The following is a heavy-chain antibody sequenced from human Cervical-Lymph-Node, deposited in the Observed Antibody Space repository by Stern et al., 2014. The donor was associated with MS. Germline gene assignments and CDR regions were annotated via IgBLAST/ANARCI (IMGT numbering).Heavy chain of an antibody. D-gene: IGHD3-22*01. Sequence: EVQLVESGAEVKKPGESLKLSCRASGYTFSNFWISWVRQTPGKGLEWMGVIYPAGSNTSYPPSFQRQVIISAADTIHFSLLQWRSLKASDTAMYYCVRRRDSAGYDTFDLWGQGTMLIVSS. V-gene: IGHV5-51*01. CDR2: IYPAGSNT. J-gene: IGHJ3*01. CDR3: VRRRDSAGYDTFDL. CDR1: GYTFSNFW.